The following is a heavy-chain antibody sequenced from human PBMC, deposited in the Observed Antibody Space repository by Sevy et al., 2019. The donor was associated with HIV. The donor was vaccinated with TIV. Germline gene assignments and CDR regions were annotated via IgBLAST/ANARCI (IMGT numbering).Heavy chain of an antibody. CDR3: ARDRTPDYDFWSGYYYGMDV. V-gene: IGHV3-21*01. D-gene: IGHD3-3*01. J-gene: IGHJ6*02. CDR1: GFTFSSYS. CDR2: ISSSSSNI. Sequence: GGSLRLSCAASGFTFSSYSMNWVRQAPGKGLEWVSSISSSSSNIYYADSVKGRFTISRDIAKNSLYLQMNSLRAEETAVYYCARDRTPDYDFWSGYYYGMDVWGQGTTVTVSS.